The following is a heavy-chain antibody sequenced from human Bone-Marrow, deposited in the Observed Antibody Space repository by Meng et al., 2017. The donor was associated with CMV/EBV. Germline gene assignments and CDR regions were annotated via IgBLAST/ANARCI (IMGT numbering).Heavy chain of an antibody. CDR2: IIPIFGIA. D-gene: IGHD2-2*01. V-gene: IGHV1-69*10. CDR1: GGTFSSYA. J-gene: IGHJ6*02. Sequence: SVKVSCKASGGTFSSYAISWVRQAPGQGLEWMGGIIPIFGIANYAQKFQGRVTITADKSTSTAYMELSSLRSEDTAVYYCARGGGGYQLLLYNDYYGMDVWGQGTTVTVSS. CDR3: ARGGGGYQLLLYNDYYGMDV.